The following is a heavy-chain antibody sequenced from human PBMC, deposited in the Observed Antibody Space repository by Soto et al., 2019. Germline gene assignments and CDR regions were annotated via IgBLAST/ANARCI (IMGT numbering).Heavy chain of an antibody. Sequence: GGSLRLSCAASGFTFSSYAMGWVRQAPGKGLEWVSAISGSGGSTYYADSVKGRFTISRDNSKNTLYLQMNNLRAEDTAVYYWSKSPQGYDILTGDYYYYYGIDVWGQGTTVTVSS. D-gene: IGHD3-9*01. J-gene: IGHJ6*02. CDR1: GFTFSSYA. CDR3: SKSPQGYDILTGDYYYYYGIDV. V-gene: IGHV3-23*01. CDR2: ISGSGGST.